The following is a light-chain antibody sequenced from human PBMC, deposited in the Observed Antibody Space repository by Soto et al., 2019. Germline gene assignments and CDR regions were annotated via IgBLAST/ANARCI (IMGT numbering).Light chain of an antibody. Sequence: QSALTQPASVSGSPGQPITISCTGTSSVIGVYNYVSWYQQYPGKAPKLMIYGVTNRPSGVSNRFSGSKTGNTASLTISGLQAEDEADYYCFSHRSGDSHVFGTGTKVTVL. CDR2: GVT. CDR1: SSVIGVYNY. CDR3: FSHRSGDSHV. J-gene: IGLJ1*01. V-gene: IGLV2-14*01.